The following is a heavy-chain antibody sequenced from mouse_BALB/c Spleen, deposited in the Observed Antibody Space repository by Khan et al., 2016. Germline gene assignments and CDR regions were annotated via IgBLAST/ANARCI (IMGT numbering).Heavy chain of an antibody. CDR1: GFTFSSFG. J-gene: IGHJ4*01. Sequence: EVGLVESGGGLVQPGGSRKLSCAASGFTFSSFGMHWVSQAPDKGLEWVAYISGGSSTIFYADTVKGRFTISRVNPKHTLFLQMTSLRSEDTAMYFCARIYYGLYYAMDYWGQGTSVTVSS. CDR2: ISGGSSTI. CDR3: ARIYYGLYYAMDY. V-gene: IGHV5-17*02. D-gene: IGHD2-1*01.